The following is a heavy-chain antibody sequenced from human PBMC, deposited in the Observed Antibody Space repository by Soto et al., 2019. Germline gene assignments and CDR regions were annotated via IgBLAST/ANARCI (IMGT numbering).Heavy chain of an antibody. Sequence: QVQLVQSGAEVKRPGASVKVSCKASGYSFTAYDINWGRQAPGQGREWMGWMNPNSGNTVYSQKFQGRITTTRDTSITTAYMELSGLRSDDTAVYFCARDVSSDTTGFRGYDLWGQGTQVTVSS. D-gene: IGHD3-10*01. J-gene: IGHJ4*02. CDR2: MNPNSGNT. V-gene: IGHV1-8*01. CDR3: ARDVSSDTTGFRGYDL. CDR1: GYSFTAYD.